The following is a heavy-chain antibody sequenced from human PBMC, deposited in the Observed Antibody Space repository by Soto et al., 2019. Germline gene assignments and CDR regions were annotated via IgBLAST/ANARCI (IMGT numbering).Heavy chain of an antibody. V-gene: IGHV3-74*01. J-gene: IGHJ4*02. CDR2: INSDGSST. Sequence: GGSLRLSCAASGFTFSSYWMHWVRQAPGKGLVWVSRINSDGSSTSYADSVKGRFTISRDNAKNTLYLQMNSLRAEDTAVYYCAYYGSGSYPLGPLYYFDYWGQGTLVTVSS. CDR3: AYYGSGSYPLGPLYYFDY. D-gene: IGHD3-10*01. CDR1: GFTFSSYW.